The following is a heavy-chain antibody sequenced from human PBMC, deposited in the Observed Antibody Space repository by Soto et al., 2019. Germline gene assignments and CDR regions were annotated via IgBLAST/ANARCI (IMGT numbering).Heavy chain of an antibody. Sequence: GASVKVSCKASGGTFSSYAISWVRQAHGQGLEWMGGIIPIFGTANYAQKFQGRVTITADESTRTAYMELSSLRSEDTAVYYCARVKKNGMDVWGQGTTVTVSS. CDR2: IIPIFGTA. CDR1: GGTFSSYA. CDR3: ARVKKNGMDV. J-gene: IGHJ6*02. V-gene: IGHV1-69*13.